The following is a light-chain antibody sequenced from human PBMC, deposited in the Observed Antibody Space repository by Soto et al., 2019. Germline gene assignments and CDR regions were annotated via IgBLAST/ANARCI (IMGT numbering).Light chain of an antibody. CDR2: GAS. CDR1: ESISRAY. V-gene: IGKV3-20*01. CDR3: QQYGGVPYT. Sequence: IVLTQSPGTLSLSPGQRATLSCRASESISRAYLAWYQQRLGQAPRLLSYGASSGATGIPGRFSGSGSGTDFTLTISRLEPEDFAIYYCQQYGGVPYTFGQGTKLEIK. J-gene: IGKJ2*01.